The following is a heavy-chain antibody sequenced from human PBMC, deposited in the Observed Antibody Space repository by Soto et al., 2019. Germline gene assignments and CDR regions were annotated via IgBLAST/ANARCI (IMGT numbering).Heavy chain of an antibody. CDR2: IDPDDSYT. V-gene: IGHV5-10-1*01. CDR3: ARLPPHTYCSGSTCSGY. J-gene: IGHJ1*01. Sequence: SWMSTIQGKGLEWLRRIDPDDSYTNYSPSFQGHVTISVDKSISAAYLQWSSLQASDTAIYYCARLPPHTYCSGSTCSGYWGQRTLV. D-gene: IGHD2-15*01.